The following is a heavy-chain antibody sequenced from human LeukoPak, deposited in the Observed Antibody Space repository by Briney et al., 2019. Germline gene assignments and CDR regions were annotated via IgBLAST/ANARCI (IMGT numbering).Heavy chain of an antibody. CDR2: INPSGCST. CDR3: ARKYFYDPTALDY. D-gene: IGHD3-3*01. V-gene: IGHV1-46*01. J-gene: IGHJ4*02. Sequence: ASVKVSCKASVYTFTSYYMHSVRQAPGQGLEWMGIINPSGCSTSYAQKFQGRVTMTRAMSTSTVYMELSSLRSEDTAVYYCARKYFYDPTALDYWGQGTLVTVSS. CDR1: VYTFTSYY.